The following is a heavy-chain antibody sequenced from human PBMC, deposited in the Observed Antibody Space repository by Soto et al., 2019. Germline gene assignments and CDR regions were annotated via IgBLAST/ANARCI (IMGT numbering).Heavy chain of an antibody. CDR1: GGSISDSDW. V-gene: IGHV4-4*02. J-gene: IGHJ4*02. D-gene: IGHD3-22*01. CDR3: AREGEGYYYDSSGYFDY. CDR2: IFHSGST. Sequence: SETLSLTCVVSGGSISDSDWWSWVRQPPGKGLEWIGEIFHSGSTNYNPSLKSRVTMSVDTSKNQFSLKLSSVTAADTAVYYCAREGEGYYYDSSGYFDYWGQGTLVTVSS.